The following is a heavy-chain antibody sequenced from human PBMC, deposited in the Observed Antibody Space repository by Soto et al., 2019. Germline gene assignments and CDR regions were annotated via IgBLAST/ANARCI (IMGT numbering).Heavy chain of an antibody. CDR2: ISKSGSPT. Sequence: PVESLRLSCAGAGLKLRDYEINWVRMAPGKGVEWISFISKSGSPTYDADSVKGRFTISRDTAENSVHLRINSLRVEDTSVYLCARERPYPGQAATGYCGMDVWGQQITVTGSS. CDR3: ARERPYPGQAATGYCGMDV. J-gene: IGHJ6*02. V-gene: IGHV3-48*03. CDR1: GLKLRDYE. D-gene: IGHD2-21*01.